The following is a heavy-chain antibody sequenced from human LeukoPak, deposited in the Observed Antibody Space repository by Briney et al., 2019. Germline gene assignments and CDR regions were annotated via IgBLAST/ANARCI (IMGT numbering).Heavy chain of an antibody. CDR3: PRDSRQLPDY. D-gene: IGHD2-2*01. CDR2: TRYDGSNK. J-gene: IGHJ4*02. V-gene: IGHV3-33*01. Sequence: GRSLTPSCPPSAYTFTNYPLHWARPPPTNGLACVAATRYDGSNKYYADSVMGRFTISRDNSKNPLYLQMNSLRTEDTAVYYCPRDSRQLPDYWGQGTLVTVSS. CDR1: AYTFTNYP.